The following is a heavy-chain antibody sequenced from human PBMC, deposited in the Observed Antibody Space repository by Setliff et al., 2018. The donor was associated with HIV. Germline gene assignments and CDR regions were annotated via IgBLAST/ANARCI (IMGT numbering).Heavy chain of an antibody. D-gene: IGHD2-21*01. CDR2: MNPHSGNT. CDR1: RDD. J-gene: IGHJ4*02. CDR3: ARGLLSGGYWVDQ. V-gene: IGHV1-8*01. Sequence: RDDINWVRQAAGQGLEWMGWMNPHSGNTGYAQKFQGRVTMTRNTSITTAYMELSSLRSEDTAVYYCARGLLSGGYWVDQWGQGTLVTVSS.